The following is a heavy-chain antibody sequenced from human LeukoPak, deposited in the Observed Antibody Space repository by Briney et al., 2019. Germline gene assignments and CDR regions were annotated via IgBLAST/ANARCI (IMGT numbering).Heavy chain of an antibody. CDR2: IHTSGST. CDR1: GGSISSYY. D-gene: IGHD3-10*01. CDR3: AKDSNTVGVIRWFDP. V-gene: IGHV4-4*07. Sequence: PSETLSLTCTVSGGSISSYYWSWIRQPAGKGLEWIGRIHTSGSTNYNPSLKSRVTMSADTSKNQFSLKLSSVTAADTAVYYCAKDSNTVGVIRWFDPWGQGTLVTVSS. J-gene: IGHJ5*02.